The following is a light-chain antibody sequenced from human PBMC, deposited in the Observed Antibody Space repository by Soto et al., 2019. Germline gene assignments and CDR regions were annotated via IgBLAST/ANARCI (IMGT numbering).Light chain of an antibody. V-gene: IGKV3-15*01. CDR2: GAS. CDR3: QQYSNWPPFT. J-gene: IGKJ3*01. Sequence: ETVMTQSPATLSVSPGDRATLSCRASQSVVTYLAWYQQKPGQAPRLLIYGASTRATGIPARFSGSGSGTEFTLTISSLQSEDFAIYYCQQYSNWPPFTFGPGTKVDIK. CDR1: QSVVTY.